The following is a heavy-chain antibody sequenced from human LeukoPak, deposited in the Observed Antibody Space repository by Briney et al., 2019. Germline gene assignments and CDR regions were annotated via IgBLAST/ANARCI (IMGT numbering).Heavy chain of an antibody. J-gene: IGHJ4*02. CDR2: ISSSSSYI. V-gene: IGHV3-21*01. CDR1: GLTFSDYW. D-gene: IGHD1-1*01. CDR3: ARSERYSRSDY. Sequence: GGSLRLSCAASGLTFSDYWMNWVRQAPGKGLEWVSSISSSSSYIYYADSVKGRFTISRDNAKNSLYLQMNSLRAEDTAVYYCARSERYSRSDYWGQGTLVTVSS.